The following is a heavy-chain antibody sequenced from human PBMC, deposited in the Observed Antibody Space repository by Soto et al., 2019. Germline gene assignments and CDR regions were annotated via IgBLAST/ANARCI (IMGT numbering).Heavy chain of an antibody. CDR1: GFTFSSYG. J-gene: IGHJ6*02. CDR2: ISYDGSNK. Sequence: QVQLVESGGGVVQPGRSLRLSCAASGFTFSSYGMHWVRQAPGKGLEWVAVISYDGSNKYYADSVKGRFTISRDNPKNTLYLQMNSLRAEDTAVYYCAKRDCSSTSCYIQTYYYYGMDVWGQGTTVTVSS. CDR3: AKRDCSSTSCYIQTYYYYGMDV. V-gene: IGHV3-30*18. D-gene: IGHD2-2*02.